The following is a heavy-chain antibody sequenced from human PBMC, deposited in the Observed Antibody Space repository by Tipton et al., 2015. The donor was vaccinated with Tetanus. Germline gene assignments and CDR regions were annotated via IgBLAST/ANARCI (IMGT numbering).Heavy chain of an antibody. CDR3: ARHFNSYSSYMDV. J-gene: IGHJ6*03. V-gene: IGHV4-39*01. CDR1: GDSITSSHYY. Sequence: TLSLTCTVSGDSITSSHYYWGWVRQTPGKGLEWIASIHYTGSTYYNPSLKSRVSIFVDTSKNQFSLELTSVTAADTAVYYCARHFNSYSSYMDVWGKGTTVTVSS. CDR2: IHYTGST.